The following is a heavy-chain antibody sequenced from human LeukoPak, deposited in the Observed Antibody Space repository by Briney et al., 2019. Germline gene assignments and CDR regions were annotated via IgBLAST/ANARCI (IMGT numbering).Heavy chain of an antibody. CDR1: GFTFSSYA. V-gene: IGHV3-23*01. J-gene: IGHJ4*02. Sequence: GGSLRLSCAATGFTFSSYAMSWVRQAPGKGLEWVSTISGSGGNTYYADSVKGRFTISRDNSKNTLYLQMNSLRAEDTAVYYCAKLNQYSSSSLFDYWGQGTLVTVSS. D-gene: IGHD6-6*01. CDR3: AKLNQYSSSSLFDY. CDR2: ISGSGGNT.